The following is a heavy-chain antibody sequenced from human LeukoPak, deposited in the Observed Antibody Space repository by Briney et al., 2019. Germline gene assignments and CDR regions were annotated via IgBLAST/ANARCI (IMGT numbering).Heavy chain of an antibody. V-gene: IGHV6-1*01. Sequence: SQTLSLTCAISGDSVSSNSAAWSWVRQSPSRGLEWLGRTYYRSKWYYDYAVSVKSRITINPDTSKNQFSLQLSSVTAADTAVYYCAREPLSGYSGYDSVFYFDYWGQGTLVTVSS. D-gene: IGHD5-12*01. CDR2: TYYRSKWYY. J-gene: IGHJ4*02. CDR3: AREPLSGYSGYDSVFYFDY. CDR1: GDSVSSNSAA.